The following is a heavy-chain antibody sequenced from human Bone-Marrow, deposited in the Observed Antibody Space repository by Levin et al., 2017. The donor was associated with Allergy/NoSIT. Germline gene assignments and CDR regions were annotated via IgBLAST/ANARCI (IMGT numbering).Heavy chain of an antibody. CDR3: ARGEDTAMGQFHF. V-gene: IGHV1-69*10. J-gene: IGHJ4*02. Sequence: EASVKVSCKASGGTFGSHGISWVRQAPGQGLEWMGGIIPAIGQLNEAHKFHGRVTITADQSTATAYMELSSLTSADTAVYYCARGEDTAMGQFHFWGQGTLVTVSS. CDR2: IIPAIGQL. D-gene: IGHD5-18*01. CDR1: GGTFGSHG.